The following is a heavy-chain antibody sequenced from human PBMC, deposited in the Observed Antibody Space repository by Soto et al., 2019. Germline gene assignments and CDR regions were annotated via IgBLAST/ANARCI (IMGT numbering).Heavy chain of an antibody. D-gene: IGHD3-22*01. Sequence: ASVKVSCKASGYTFTSYAMHWVRQAPGQRLEWMGWINAGNGNTKYSQKFQGRVTITRDTSASTAYMELSSLRSEDTAVYYCARDWYYYDSSGYYNWFDPWGQGTLVTVSS. V-gene: IGHV1-3*01. J-gene: IGHJ5*02. CDR3: ARDWYYYDSSGYYNWFDP. CDR2: INAGNGNT. CDR1: GYTFTSYA.